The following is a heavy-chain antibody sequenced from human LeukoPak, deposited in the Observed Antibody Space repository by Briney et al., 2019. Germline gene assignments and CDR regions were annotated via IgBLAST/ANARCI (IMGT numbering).Heavy chain of an antibody. CDR3: AKSGYSGSYLYAFDI. CDR2: IWYDGSNK. Sequence: PGRSLRLSCAASGFTFSSYGMHWVRQAPGKGLEWVAVIWYDGSNKYYADSVKGRFTISRDNSKNTLYLQMNSLRAEDTAVYYCAKSGYSGSYLYAFDIWGQGTMVTVSS. J-gene: IGHJ3*02. D-gene: IGHD1-26*01. V-gene: IGHV3-33*06. CDR1: GFTFSSYG.